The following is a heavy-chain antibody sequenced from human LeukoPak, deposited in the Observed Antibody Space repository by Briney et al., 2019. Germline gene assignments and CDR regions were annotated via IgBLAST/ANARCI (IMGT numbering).Heavy chain of an antibody. J-gene: IGHJ4*02. V-gene: IGHV3-33*01. Sequence: PGGSLRLSCAASGFTFNNYGMHWVRQAPGKGLEWVGVIWFDGSNTRYADSVKRRFTIDRHDSKNTVYLQMNSLRIEGTAVYYCGRGNFPHCSGDCFDSWGQGTLVTVSS. CDR1: GFTFNNYG. CDR3: GRGNFPHCSGDCFDS. D-gene: IGHD2-21*02. CDR2: IWFDGSNT.